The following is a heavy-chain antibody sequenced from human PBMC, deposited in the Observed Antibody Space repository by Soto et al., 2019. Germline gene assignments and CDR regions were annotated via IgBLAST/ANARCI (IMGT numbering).Heavy chain of an antibody. J-gene: IGHJ6*02. CDR2: ISYDGSNK. Sequence: GGSLRLSCAASGFTFSSYAMHWVRQAPGKGLEWVAVISYDGSNKYYADSVKGRFTISRDNSKNTLYLQMNSLRAEDTAVYYCARGGTTVTTGGYYYYYGMDVWGQGTTVTVSS. V-gene: IGHV3-30-3*01. CDR3: ARGGTTVTTGGYYYYYGMDV. CDR1: GFTFSSYA. D-gene: IGHD4-17*01.